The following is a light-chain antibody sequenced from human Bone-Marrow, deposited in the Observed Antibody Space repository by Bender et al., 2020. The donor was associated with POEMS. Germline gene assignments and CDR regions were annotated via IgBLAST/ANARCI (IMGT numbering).Light chain of an antibody. CDR2: EVN. J-gene: IGLJ2*01. Sequence: QSALTQHRAVSGSPGQSVTVSCTGTSSDIGDHNFVSWYQQLPGKAPRVIISEVNKRPSGVPDRFSGSKSGNTASLTVSGLQAEDEADYYCLSYAGNINVIFGGGTKLTVL. CDR3: LSYAGNINVI. V-gene: IGLV2-11*01. CDR1: SSDIGDHNF.